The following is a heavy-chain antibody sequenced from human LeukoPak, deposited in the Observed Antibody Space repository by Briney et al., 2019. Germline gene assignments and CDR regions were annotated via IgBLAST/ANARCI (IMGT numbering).Heavy chain of an antibody. V-gene: IGHV3-30*04. CDR1: GLTFTDYN. D-gene: IGHD5-12*01. CDR2: MSPDGNKK. J-gene: IGHJ4*02. Sequence: HPGTSLRPSRAPSGLTFTDYNTHWASQHPSKGLDWVALMSPDGNKKYYADSVKGRFTISRDNSKNTVDLQLNSLRAEDTAVYYCARDLIGIYTFDYCGQGTLVTVSS. CDR3: ARDLIGIYTFDY.